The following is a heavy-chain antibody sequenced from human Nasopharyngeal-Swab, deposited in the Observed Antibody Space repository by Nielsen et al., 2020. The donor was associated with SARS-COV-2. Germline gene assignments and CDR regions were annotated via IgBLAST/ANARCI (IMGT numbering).Heavy chain of an antibody. V-gene: IGHV4-31*03. Sequence: TLSLTCSVSGGSISSPNYYWSWIRQHPGKGLEWIGYIYYSGSTFYNPSLKSRVTISIDSSKNQFTLKVSSVTAADTAVYYCARAGVPARWFDPWGQGTLVTVSS. D-gene: IGHD6-6*01. CDR1: GGSISSPNYY. CDR2: IYYSGST. CDR3: ARAGVPARWFDP. J-gene: IGHJ5*02.